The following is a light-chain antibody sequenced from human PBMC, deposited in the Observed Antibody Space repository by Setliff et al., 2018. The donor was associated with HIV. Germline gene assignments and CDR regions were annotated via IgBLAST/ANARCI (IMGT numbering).Light chain of an antibody. CDR2: EVT. J-gene: IGLJ2*01. Sequence: QSALAQPASVSGSPGQSITISCTGSSSDVGSPLYSVSWYQQNPGEVPKLLIYEVTRRPSGISDRFSASKSGNTASLTISGLQTEDESDYYCCSFGRGDIWIFGGGTKVTVL. CDR3: CSFGRGDIWI. V-gene: IGLV2-23*02. CDR1: SSDVGSPLYS.